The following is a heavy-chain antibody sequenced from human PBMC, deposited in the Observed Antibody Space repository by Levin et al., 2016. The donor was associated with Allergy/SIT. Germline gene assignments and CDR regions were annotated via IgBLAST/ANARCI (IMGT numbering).Heavy chain of an antibody. CDR1: GGSFSGYY. CDR2: IYYSGST. Sequence: SETLSLTCAVYGGSFSGYYWSWIRQHPGKGLEWIGYIYYSGSTYYNPSLKSRVTISVDTSKNQFSLKLSSVTAADTAVYYCARDRVGDYVDYWGQGTLVTVSS. CDR3: ARDRVGDYVDY. J-gene: IGHJ4*02. D-gene: IGHD2-15*01. V-gene: IGHV4-31*11.